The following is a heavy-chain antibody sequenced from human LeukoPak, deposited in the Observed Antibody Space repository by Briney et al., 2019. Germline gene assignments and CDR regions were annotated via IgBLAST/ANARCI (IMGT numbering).Heavy chain of an antibody. J-gene: IGHJ4*02. CDR1: GGSISYYY. V-gene: IGHV4-59*01. CDR3: ARAGPRRDGYNVDY. D-gene: IGHD5-24*01. CDR2: IHYSGNT. Sequence: SETLSLTCTVSGGSISYYYWGWIRQPPGKGLEWIGYIHYSGNTDYNPSLKSRVTMSVDTSRNQFSLRLTSVTAADTAVYYCARAGPRRDGYNVDYWGQGTLVTVSS.